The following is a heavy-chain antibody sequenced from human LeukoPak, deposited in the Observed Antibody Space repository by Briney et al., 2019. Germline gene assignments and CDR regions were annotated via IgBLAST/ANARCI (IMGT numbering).Heavy chain of an antibody. D-gene: IGHD5-18*01. CDR1: GGSFSGYY. CDR2: INHSGST. CDR3: ARGLAYSSGFGYFDY. V-gene: IGHV4-34*01. Sequence: SETPSLTCAVYGGSFSGYYWSWIRQPPGKGLEWIGEINHSGSTNYNPSLKSRVTISVDTSKNQFSLKLSSVTAADTAVYYCARGLAYSSGFGYFDYWGQGTLVTVSS. J-gene: IGHJ4*02.